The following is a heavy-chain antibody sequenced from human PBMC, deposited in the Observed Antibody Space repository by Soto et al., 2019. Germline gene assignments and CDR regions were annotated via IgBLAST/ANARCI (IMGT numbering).Heavy chain of an antibody. CDR3: ARGLTMGQLPSHFDH. Sequence: SETLSLTCTVSGGSISSGGSYWSWIRQHSGKGLEWIGYVHSSGITNYNPSLKRRVTISVDTSRNQFSLRLSSVTAADTAVYYCARGLTMGQLPSHFDHWGQGTLVTVSS. V-gene: IGHV4-61*08. CDR1: GGSISSGGSY. CDR2: VHSSGIT. J-gene: IGHJ5*02. D-gene: IGHD3-16*01.